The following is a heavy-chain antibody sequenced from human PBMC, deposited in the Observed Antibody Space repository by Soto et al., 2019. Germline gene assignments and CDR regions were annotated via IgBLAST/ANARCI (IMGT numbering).Heavy chain of an antibody. J-gene: IGHJ4*02. CDR2: IKTSGGGT. CDR1: GYIFTNYY. Sequence: QVQLVQSGAEVKKPGASVKVSCRASGYIFTNYYIHWVRQAPGQGLEWMGIIKTSGGGTNYAQEFQGRVTITRDTSMSTDYMELSSLRSKDTGVYYCAKVYYDSSANPQGGFDYWGQRTLVTVSA. D-gene: IGHD3-22*01. CDR3: AKVYYDSSANPQGGFDY. V-gene: IGHV1-46*01.